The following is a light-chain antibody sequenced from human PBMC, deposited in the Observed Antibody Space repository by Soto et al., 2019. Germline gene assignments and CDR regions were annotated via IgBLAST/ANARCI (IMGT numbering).Light chain of an antibody. CDR2: GSS. J-gene: IGKJ1*01. CDR1: QAIRND. CDR3: QQYYSYPRT. Sequence: DIQMTQSPSSLSASVGDRVTITCRASQAIRNDLAWYQQKPGRAPKRLIYGSSSLQSGVPSRFSGRGSGTDFTLTISCLQSEDFATYYCQQYYSYPRTFGQGTKVDI. V-gene: IGKV1-17*01.